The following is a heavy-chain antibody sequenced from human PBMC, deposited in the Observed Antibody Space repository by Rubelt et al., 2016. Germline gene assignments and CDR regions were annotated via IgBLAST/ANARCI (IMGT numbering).Heavy chain of an antibody. CDR3: AEERSGGYPYGCDC. Sequence: EVQLVESGGGLVNPGGSLRLSCAASGFTFSSDWLHWVRQAPGKGLVWVSRINFDASSTNSPDSVKGRFTISRDNSKNTLDLTMNSLRAEDTAGYYGAEERSGGYPYGCDCWGQGTLVTVSS. CDR2: INFDASST. CDR1: GFTFSSDW. D-gene: IGHD1-26*01. V-gene: IGHV3-74*02. J-gene: IGHJ4*02.